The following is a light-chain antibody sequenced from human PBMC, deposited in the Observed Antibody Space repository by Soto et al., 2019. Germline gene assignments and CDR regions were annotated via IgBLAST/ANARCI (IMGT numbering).Light chain of an antibody. J-gene: IGKJ4*01. V-gene: IGKV3-11*01. CDR1: QSVGNN. CDR3: QQHANWALT. CDR2: EAS. Sequence: EIVLTQSPATLSLSQGEIAALSCRASQSVGNNLAWYQQKPGQAPGLLIYEASTSATGIPARFSGSGSGTDFTLTISSLEPEDFTVYYCQQHANWALTFGGGTNV.